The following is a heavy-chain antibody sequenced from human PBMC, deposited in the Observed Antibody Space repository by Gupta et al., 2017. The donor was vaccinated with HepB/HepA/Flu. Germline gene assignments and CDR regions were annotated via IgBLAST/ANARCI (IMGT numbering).Heavy chain of an antibody. CDR1: GYTFTSYA. J-gene: IGHJ4*02. CDR3: ARDILPTDYYDSSGREYYFDY. V-gene: IGHV1-3*01. Sequence: QVQLVQSGAEVKKPGASVKVSCKASGYTFTSYAMHWVRQAPGQSLELMGWINAGNGNTKYSQKFQGRVTITRDTSASTAYMELSSLRSEDTAVYYCARDILPTDYYDSSGREYYFDYWGQGTLVTVSS. CDR2: INAGNGNT. D-gene: IGHD3-22*01.